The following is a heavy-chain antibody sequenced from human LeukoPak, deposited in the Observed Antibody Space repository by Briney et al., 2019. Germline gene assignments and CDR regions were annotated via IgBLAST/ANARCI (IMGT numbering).Heavy chain of an antibody. CDR2: IYYSGST. CDR1: GGSISSYY. CDR3: AREIGP. V-gene: IGHV4-59*01. Sequence: PSETLSLTCTVSGGSISSYYWSGIRQPPGKGLEWIGYIYYSGSTNYNPSLKSRVTISVDTSKNQFSLELSSVTAADTAVYYCAREIGPWGQGTLVTVSS. J-gene: IGHJ5*02. D-gene: IGHD2/OR15-2a*01.